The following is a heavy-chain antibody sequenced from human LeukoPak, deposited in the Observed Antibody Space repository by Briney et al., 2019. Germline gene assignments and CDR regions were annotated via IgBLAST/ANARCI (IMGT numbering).Heavy chain of an antibody. CDR2: IKPNSGGT. CDR1: GYTFGAYY. D-gene: IGHD3-16*01. V-gene: IGHV1-2*02. CDR3: ATWGLHFDI. Sequence: ASVKVSCKASGYTFGAYYMYWVRQAPGQGLEWMGWIKPNSGGTNYTQKFQGRVTMTRDTSINTAYMELSRLTSDDTAVYFCATWGLHFDIWGQGTMVIVAS. J-gene: IGHJ3*02.